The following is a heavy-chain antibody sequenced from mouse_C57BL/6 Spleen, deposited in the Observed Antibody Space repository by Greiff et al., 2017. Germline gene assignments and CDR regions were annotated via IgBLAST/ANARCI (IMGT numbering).Heavy chain of an antibody. J-gene: IGHJ2*01. V-gene: IGHV5-9*01. CDR2: ISGGGGNT. CDR3: ARQGRGYFDY. D-gene: IGHD3-3*01. CDR1: GFTFSSYT. Sequence: EVKLMESGGGLVKPGGSLKLSCAASGFTFSSYTMSWVRQTPEKRLEWVATISGGGGNTYYPDSVKGRFTISRDNAKNTLYLQMSSLRSEDTALYYCARQGRGYFDYWGQSTTLTVSS.